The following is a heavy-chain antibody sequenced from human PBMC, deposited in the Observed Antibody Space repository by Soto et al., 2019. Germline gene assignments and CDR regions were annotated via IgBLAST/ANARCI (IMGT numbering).Heavy chain of an antibody. J-gene: IGHJ4*02. V-gene: IGHV3-21*01. CDR3: ARPYSSHNWNYDPIDY. Sequence: GGSLRLSCAASGFTFSSYSMNWVRQAPGKGLEWVSSISSSSSYIYYADSVKGRFTISRDNAKNSLYLQMNSLRAEDTAVYYCARPYSSHNWNYDPIDYWGQGTLVTVSS. CDR1: GFTFSSYS. CDR2: ISSSSSYI. D-gene: IGHD1-7*01.